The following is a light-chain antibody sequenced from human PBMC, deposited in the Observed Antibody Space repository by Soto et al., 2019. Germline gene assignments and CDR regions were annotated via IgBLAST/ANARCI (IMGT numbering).Light chain of an antibody. V-gene: IGLV2-14*01. CDR2: EVS. J-gene: IGLJ2*01. CDR1: SSDVGGYNY. Sequence: QSVXXXPASVSGXPGQSITISXXXXSSDVGGYNYVSWYQQHPGKAPKLMIYEVSNRPSGVSNRFSGSKSGNTASLTISGLQAEDEADYYCSSYTSSSTLVFGGGTKVTVL. CDR3: SSYTSSSTLV.